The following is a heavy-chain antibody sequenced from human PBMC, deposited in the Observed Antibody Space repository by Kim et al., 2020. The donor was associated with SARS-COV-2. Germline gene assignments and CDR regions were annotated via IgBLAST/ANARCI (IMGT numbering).Heavy chain of an antibody. J-gene: IGHJ6*02. CDR2: IKSKTDGGTT. D-gene: IGHD5-18*01. CDR3: TTDDSHVRNYYYGMDV. Sequence: GGSLRLSCAASGFTFSNAWMSWVRQAPGKGLEWVGRIKSKTDGGTTDYAAPVKGRFTISRDDSKNTLYLQMNSLKTEDTAVYYCTTDDSHVRNYYYGMDVWGQGTTVTVSS. V-gene: IGHV3-15*01. CDR1: GFTFSNAW.